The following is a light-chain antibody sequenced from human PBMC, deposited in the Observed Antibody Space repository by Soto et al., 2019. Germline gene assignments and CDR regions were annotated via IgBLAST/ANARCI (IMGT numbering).Light chain of an antibody. CDR1: QSVSSGY. J-gene: IGKJ5*01. V-gene: IGKV3D-20*02. CDR2: DAS. Sequence: EIVLTQSPGTLSLSPGERGTLSCRASQSVSSGYLAWYQQKPGQATRLLIYDASNRATGIPARFSGSGSGADFTLTISSLEPEDFAVYYCQQRSTFGQGTRLEIK. CDR3: QQRST.